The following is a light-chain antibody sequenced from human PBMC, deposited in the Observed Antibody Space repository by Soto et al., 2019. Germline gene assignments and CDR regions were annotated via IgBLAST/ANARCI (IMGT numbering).Light chain of an antibody. Sequence: VLTQSPGTLSLSPGERATLSCRAGQSVSSGYLAWYQQKPGQAPRLLIYATYTRATGIPDRFSGSGSGNGFPPTLSRLAPEDFGVDFCQQYGPSPLYTFGQGTKLEIK. CDR3: QQYGPSPLYT. CDR1: QSVSSGY. J-gene: IGKJ2*01. CDR2: ATY. V-gene: IGKV3-20*01.